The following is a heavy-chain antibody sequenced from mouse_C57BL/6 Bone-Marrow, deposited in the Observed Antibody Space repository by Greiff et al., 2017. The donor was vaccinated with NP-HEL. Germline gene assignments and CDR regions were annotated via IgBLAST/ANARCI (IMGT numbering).Heavy chain of an antibody. J-gene: IGHJ1*03. V-gene: IGHV5-6*01. CDR1: GYTFSSYG. Sequence: EVKLVESGGDLVKPGGSLKLSCEASGYTFSSYGMSWVRQTPDKRLEWVATISSGGSYTYYPDSVKGRFTISRDNAKNTLYLHMSSLKSEYTAMYYCASIYYYGHFDFWGKGTTVTVSS. CDR3: ASIYYYGHFDF. CDR2: ISSGGSYT. D-gene: IGHD1-1*01.